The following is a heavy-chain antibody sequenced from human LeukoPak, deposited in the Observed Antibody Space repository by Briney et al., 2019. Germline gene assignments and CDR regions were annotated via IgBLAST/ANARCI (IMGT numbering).Heavy chain of an antibody. CDR1: GYTFTDYA. V-gene: IGHV7-4-1*02. D-gene: IGHD3-16*02. CDR3: ARAFQSLGGLSLPDY. J-gene: IGHJ4*02. CDR2: IHPSTGNP. Sequence: GASVKVSCKASGYTFTDYAMNWVRQAPGQGLEWMGWIHPSTGNPTYAQGFTGRFVFSLDTSVSTTYLQISGLKAEDTAVYFCARAFQSLGGLSLPDYCGQGTLVTVSS.